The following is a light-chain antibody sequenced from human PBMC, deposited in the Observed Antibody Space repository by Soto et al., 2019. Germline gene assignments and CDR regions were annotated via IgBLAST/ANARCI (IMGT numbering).Light chain of an antibody. CDR1: QGFTNY. CDR3: QKYNSAPRT. CDR2: AAS. Sequence: DFQMTQSPSSLSASVGDTVTLTCRASQGFTNYLAWYQQKPGKVPKLLIYAASTLQSGAPSRFSGSGSGTDFTLTISSLQPEDVATYYCQKYNSAPRTFGQGTKVDIK. V-gene: IGKV1-27*01. J-gene: IGKJ1*01.